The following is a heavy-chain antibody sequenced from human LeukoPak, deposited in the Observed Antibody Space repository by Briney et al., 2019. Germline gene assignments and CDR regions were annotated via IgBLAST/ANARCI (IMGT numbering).Heavy chain of an antibody. CDR1: GGSFSGYY. Sequence: SETLSLTCAVYGGSFSGYYWGWIRQPPGKGLEWIGEINHSGSTNYNPSLKGRVTISVDTSKNQFSLKLSSVTAADTAVYYCARVGVIVVVAATVFDYWGQGTLVTVSS. V-gene: IGHV4-34*01. D-gene: IGHD2-15*01. J-gene: IGHJ4*02. CDR2: INHSGST. CDR3: ARVGVIVVVAATVFDY.